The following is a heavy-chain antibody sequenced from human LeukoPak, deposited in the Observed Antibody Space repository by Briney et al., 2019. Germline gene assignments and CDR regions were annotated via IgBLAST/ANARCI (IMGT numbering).Heavy chain of an antibody. CDR2: IRSKANSYAT. CDR3: AKGYSYGYYFDY. D-gene: IGHD5-18*01. CDR1: GFTFSGSA. V-gene: IGHV3-73*01. J-gene: IGHJ4*02. Sequence: GGSLKLSCAASGFTFSGSAMHWVRQASGKGLEWVGRIRSKANSYATAYAASVKGRFTISRDDSKNTAYLQMNSLKTEDTAVYYCAKGYSYGYYFDYWGQGTLVTVSS.